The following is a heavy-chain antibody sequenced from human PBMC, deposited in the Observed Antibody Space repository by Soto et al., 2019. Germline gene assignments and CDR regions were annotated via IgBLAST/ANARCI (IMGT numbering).Heavy chain of an antibody. V-gene: IGHV1-69*05. D-gene: IGHD6-13*01. Sequence: SVKVSCKASGGTFSSYAISWVRQAPGQGLEWMGGIIPIFGTANYAQKFQGRVTMTRDTSTSTVYMELSSLRSEDTAVYYCAREAAAGSYAFDIWGQGTMVTVSS. CDR1: GGTFSSYA. J-gene: IGHJ3*02. CDR3: AREAAAGSYAFDI. CDR2: IIPIFGTA.